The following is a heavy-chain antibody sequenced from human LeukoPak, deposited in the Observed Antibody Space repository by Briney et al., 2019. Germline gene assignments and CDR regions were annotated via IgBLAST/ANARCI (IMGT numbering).Heavy chain of an antibody. CDR1: GGSISSGSYY. D-gene: IGHD2-2*02. J-gene: IGHJ4*02. CDR2: IYTSGST. Sequence: SETLSLTCTVSGGSISSGSYYWSWIRQPAGKGLEWIGRIYTSGSTNYNPSPKSRVTISVDTSKNQFSLKLSSVTAADTAVYYCARSLGLYCSSTSCYTFDYWGQGTLVTVSP. V-gene: IGHV4-61*02. CDR3: ARSLGLYCSSTSCYTFDY.